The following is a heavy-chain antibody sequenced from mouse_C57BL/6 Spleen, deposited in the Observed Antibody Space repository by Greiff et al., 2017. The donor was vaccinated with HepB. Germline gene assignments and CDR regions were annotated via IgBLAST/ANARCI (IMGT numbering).Heavy chain of an antibody. V-gene: IGHV6-6*01. D-gene: IGHD2-3*01. CDR2: IRNKANNHAT. CDR3: TRDGYYFDV. Sequence: EVKLMESGGGLVQPGGSMKLSCAASGFTFSDAWMDWVRQSPEKGLEWVAEIRNKANNHATYYAESVKGRFTISRDDSKSSVYLQMNSLRAEDTGMYYCTRDGYYFDVWGTGTTVTVSS. CDR1: GFTFSDAW. J-gene: IGHJ1*03.